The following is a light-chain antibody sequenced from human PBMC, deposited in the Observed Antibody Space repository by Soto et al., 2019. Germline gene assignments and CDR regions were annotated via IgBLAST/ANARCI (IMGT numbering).Light chain of an antibody. Sequence: QSVLTQPPSASGTPGQRVTISCSGSSSNIGSNYVYWYQQLPGTAPKLLIYRNNQRPSGVPDRFSGSKSGTSASLAISARRSEDEADYYCAAWDDSLSGPVFGGGTKLTVL. CDR2: RNN. CDR3: AAWDDSLSGPV. V-gene: IGLV1-47*01. CDR1: SSNIGSNY. J-gene: IGLJ3*02.